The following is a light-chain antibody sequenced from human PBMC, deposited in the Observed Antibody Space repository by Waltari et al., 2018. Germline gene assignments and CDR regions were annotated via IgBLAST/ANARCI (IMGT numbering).Light chain of an antibody. Sequence: QSALSQPRSVSGSPGQSVTISCTGAGSDVGGYHYVSWYQPPPGKAPNLMLDEVSKRPSGVPDRFSGSKSGNTASLTISGLQAEDEADYYCCSYAGDYSWIFGGGTKVTVL. V-gene: IGLV2-11*01. CDR1: GSDVGGYHY. CDR3: CSYAGDYSWI. CDR2: EVS. J-gene: IGLJ2*01.